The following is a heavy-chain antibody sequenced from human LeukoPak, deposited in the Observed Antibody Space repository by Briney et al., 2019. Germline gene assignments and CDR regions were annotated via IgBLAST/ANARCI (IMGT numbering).Heavy chain of an antibody. CDR3: AKDICGKGGCHHC. CDR2: IKQDGREK. J-gene: IGHJ4*02. CDR1: GFTFSRYW. Sequence: GGSLRLSCAASGFTFSRYWMSWVRQAPGKGLEWVANIKQDGREKYYVDSVRGRFTISRDNSKNSLHLQMNSLRTEDTAFYYCAKDICGKGGCHHCWGQGTLVTVSS. V-gene: IGHV3-7*05. D-gene: IGHD4-23*01.